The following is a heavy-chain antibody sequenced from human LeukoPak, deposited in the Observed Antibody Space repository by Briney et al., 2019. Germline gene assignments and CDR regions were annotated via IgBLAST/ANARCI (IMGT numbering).Heavy chain of an antibody. CDR1: GGSISSYY. D-gene: IGHD4-11*01. Sequence: TETLSLTCTVSGGSISSYYWSWIRQPPGKGLEWIGYIYYSGSTNYNPSLKSRVTISVDTSKNQFYLKLTSVTAADTAVYYCARDYSNWFDPWGQGTLVTVSS. CDR3: ARDYSNWFDP. J-gene: IGHJ5*02. V-gene: IGHV4-59*01. CDR2: IYYSGST.